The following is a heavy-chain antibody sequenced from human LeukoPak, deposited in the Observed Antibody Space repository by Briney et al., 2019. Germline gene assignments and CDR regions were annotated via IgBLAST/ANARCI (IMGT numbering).Heavy chain of an antibody. CDR2: IYNGGDTI. V-gene: IGHV3-48*03. CDR3: ARGHWGLDY. Sequence: GGSLRLSCTASGLTLSNDEVIWVRQAPGKGLETVSYIYNGGDTIYYADSVRGRFTISRDNAESSVYLQMNSLRAEDTAVYYCARGHWGLDYWGRGTLVTVSS. J-gene: IGHJ4*02. CDR1: GLTLSNDE. D-gene: IGHD7-27*01.